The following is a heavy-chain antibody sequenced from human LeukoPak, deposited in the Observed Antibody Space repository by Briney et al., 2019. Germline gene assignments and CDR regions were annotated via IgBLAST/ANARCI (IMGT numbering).Heavy chain of an antibody. CDR2: ISYDGSNK. D-gene: IGHD6-6*01. Sequence: GGSLRLSCAASGFTFSSYGMLWVRQAPGKGVEGVAVISYDGSNKYYADAVKGRFTISRDNSKNTLYLQMNSLRAEDTAVYYGAKDFSSIAARRPDYDYYYGMDGWGQGTTVTVSS. CDR1: GFTFSSYG. J-gene: IGHJ6*02. V-gene: IGHV3-30*18. CDR3: AKDFSSIAARRPDYDYYYGMDG.